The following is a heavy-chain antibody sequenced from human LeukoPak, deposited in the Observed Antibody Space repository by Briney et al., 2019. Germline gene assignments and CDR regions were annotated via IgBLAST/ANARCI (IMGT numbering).Heavy chain of an antibody. CDR1: GASINIYY. D-gene: IGHD5-18*01. CDR3: ARATPRYNFGAEHFDY. V-gene: IGHV4-59*01. J-gene: IGHJ4*02. CDR2: IFRTGNT. Sequence: SETLSLTCTVSGASINIYYWNWIRQTPGKGLEWIGYIFRTGNTKYNPSLESRVIISVDTSKSQFSLKMRSVTAADTAVYFCARATPRYNFGAEHFDYWGQGALVTVSS.